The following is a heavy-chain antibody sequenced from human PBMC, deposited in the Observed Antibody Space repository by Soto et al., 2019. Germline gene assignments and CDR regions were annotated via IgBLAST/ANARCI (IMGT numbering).Heavy chain of an antibody. CDR2: IIPILGIA. Sequence: ASVKVSCKASGGTFSSYTISWVRQAPGQGLEWMGRIIPILGIANYAQKFQGRVTITADKSTSTAYMELSSLRSEDTAVYYCARDRRDYGDYVWWGQGTLVTVSS. D-gene: IGHD4-17*01. CDR3: ARDRRDYGDYVW. J-gene: IGHJ1*01. V-gene: IGHV1-69*04. CDR1: GGTFSSYT.